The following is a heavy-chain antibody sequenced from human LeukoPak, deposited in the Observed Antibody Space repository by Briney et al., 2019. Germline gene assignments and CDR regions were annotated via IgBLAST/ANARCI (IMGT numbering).Heavy chain of an antibody. CDR2: ISAHNGNT. CDR3: AREDFYDTSGYYKPKLDY. CDR1: GYTLTELS. V-gene: IGHV1-18*01. J-gene: IGHJ4*02. D-gene: IGHD3-22*01. Sequence: ASVKVSCKVSGYTLTELSMHWVRQAPGKGLEWMGWISAHNGNTDYAQKLQGRVTMTTDTSTSTAYMELRSLRSDDTAVYYCAREDFYDTSGYYKPKLDYWGQGTLVTVSS.